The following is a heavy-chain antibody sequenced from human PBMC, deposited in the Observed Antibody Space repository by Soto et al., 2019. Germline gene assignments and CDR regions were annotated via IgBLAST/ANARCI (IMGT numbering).Heavy chain of an antibody. CDR3: ARGSSSSPRNNWFDH. J-gene: IGHJ5*02. D-gene: IGHD6-6*01. CDR1: GFTFSSYS. Sequence: PGGSLRLSCAASGFTFSSYSMNWVRQAPGKGLEWVSSISSSSSYIYYADSVKGRFTISRDNAKNSLYLQMNSLRAEDTAVYYCARGSSSSPRNNWFDHWGQGTLVTVSS. V-gene: IGHV3-21*01. CDR2: ISSSSSYI.